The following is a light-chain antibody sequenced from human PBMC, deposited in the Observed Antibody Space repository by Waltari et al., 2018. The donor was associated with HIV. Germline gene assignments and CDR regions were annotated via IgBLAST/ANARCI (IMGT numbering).Light chain of an antibody. CDR3: QQYNSYSWT. V-gene: IGKV1-5*03. J-gene: IGKJ1*01. CDR2: KAS. CDR1: QSISSW. Sequence: DIQMTQSPSTLSASVGDIVTITCRASQSISSWLAWYQQKPGKAPKVLIYKASNLETGVPSRFSGSGSGTEFTLTISSLQPDDFATYYCQQYNSYSWTFGEGTKVEIK.